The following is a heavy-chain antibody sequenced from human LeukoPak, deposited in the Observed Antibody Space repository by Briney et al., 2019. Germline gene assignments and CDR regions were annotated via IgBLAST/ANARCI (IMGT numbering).Heavy chain of an antibody. CDR3: ARKRPNYLDY. CDR1: GFTFSSYW. V-gene: IGHV3-74*01. CDR2: INTDGSST. J-gene: IGHJ4*02. Sequence: GGSLRLSCAASGFTFSSYWMHWVRQAPGKGLVWVSSINTDGSSTVYADSVKGRFTISRDNAKNSLYLQMNSLRVEDTAVYYCARKRPNYLDYWGQGTLVTVSS.